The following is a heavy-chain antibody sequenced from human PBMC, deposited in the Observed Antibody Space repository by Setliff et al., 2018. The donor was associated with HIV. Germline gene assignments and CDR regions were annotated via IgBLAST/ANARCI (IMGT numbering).Heavy chain of an antibody. CDR1: GGSISTGGYY. Sequence: SETLSLTCAVSGGSISTGGYYWSWIRQNPGRGLEWLGYIYYSGTTYYNPSLKSRVTISVDTSKNQLSLKLTSMTAADTAMYYCARDRVAGRNWGSHYFDSWGQGMRGTVS. CDR2: IYYSGTT. CDR3: ARDRVAGRNWGSHYFDS. D-gene: IGHD7-27*01. J-gene: IGHJ4*02. V-gene: IGHV4-31*11.